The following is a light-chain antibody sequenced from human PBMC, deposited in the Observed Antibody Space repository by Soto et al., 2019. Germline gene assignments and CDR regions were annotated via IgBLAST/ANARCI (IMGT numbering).Light chain of an antibody. J-gene: IGKJ4*01. CDR3: QQYHTSPLN. CDR2: GAS. Sequence: EIVLTQSPGTLSLSPGERATLSCRASQSVSSSYLAWYQQKPGQAPRLLIYGASSRATGIPDRFSGSGSATDFTITISRLETEGFAVYYCQQYHTSPLNFGGGTKV. V-gene: IGKV3-20*01. CDR1: QSVSSSY.